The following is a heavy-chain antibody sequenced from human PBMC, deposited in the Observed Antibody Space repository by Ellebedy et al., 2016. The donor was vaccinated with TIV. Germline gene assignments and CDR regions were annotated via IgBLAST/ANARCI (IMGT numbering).Heavy chain of an antibody. CDR1: GFSLSTSGMC. V-gene: IGHV2-70*11. CDR2: IYWDEDT. Sequence: SGPTLVKPTETLTLTCTFSGFSLSTSGMCINWIRQPPGKALEWLARIYWDEDTSYTTSLQTRPTISKDRSRNQVVLIMTDMGADDSGMYFCAREDGEYSYGLDSWGQGTLVTVSS. CDR3: AREDGEYSYGLDS. D-gene: IGHD5-18*01. J-gene: IGHJ4*02.